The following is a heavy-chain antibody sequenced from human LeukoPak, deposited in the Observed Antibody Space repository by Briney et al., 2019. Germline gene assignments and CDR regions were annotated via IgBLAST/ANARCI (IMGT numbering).Heavy chain of an antibody. Sequence: QPGGSLRLSCAASGFTFSSYAMSWVRQAPGKGLEWVSAISGSGGSTYYADSVKGRFTISRDNSKNALYLQMNSPRAEDTAVYYCAKSSSYDFWSGYYPYWGQGTLVTVSS. CDR2: ISGSGGST. V-gene: IGHV3-23*01. D-gene: IGHD3-3*01. CDR3: AKSSSYDFWSGYYPY. J-gene: IGHJ4*02. CDR1: GFTFSSYA.